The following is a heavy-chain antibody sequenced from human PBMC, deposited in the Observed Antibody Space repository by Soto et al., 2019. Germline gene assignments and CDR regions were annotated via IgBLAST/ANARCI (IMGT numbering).Heavy chain of an antibody. V-gene: IGHV3-23*01. CDR3: GKDPNGDYFGAFDF. J-gene: IGHJ3*01. Sequence: EVQMLESGGGLVQPGGSLRLSCAVSGFTFSSYALTWVRQAPGKGLEWVSSITGSGDYTRYTDSVKGRFTITRDNAKNTLFLQMKSLRADDTAIYYCGKDPNGDYFGAFDFWGQGTMVTVSS. CDR2: ITGSGDYT. D-gene: IGHD4-17*01. CDR1: GFTFSSYA.